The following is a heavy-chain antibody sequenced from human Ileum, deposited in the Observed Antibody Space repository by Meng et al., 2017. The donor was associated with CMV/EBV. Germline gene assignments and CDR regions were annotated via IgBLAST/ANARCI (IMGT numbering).Heavy chain of an antibody. CDR1: GYTFTVYT. CDR3: ARDNWGSDY. CDR2: INTNSGDT. Sequence: ASCEPSGYTFTVYTIHWARQAPGQGLEWMGRINTNSGDTYYAQKFRGRVTMTRDTSIRTVFMELSGLQSHDTAIYYCARDNWGSDYWGQGTLVTVSS. D-gene: IGHD7-27*01. V-gene: IGHV1-2*06. J-gene: IGHJ4*02.